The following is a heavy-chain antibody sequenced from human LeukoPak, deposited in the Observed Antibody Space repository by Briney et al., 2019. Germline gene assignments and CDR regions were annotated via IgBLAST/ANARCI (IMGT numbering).Heavy chain of an antibody. J-gene: IGHJ6*03. CDR1: GGSISSSSYY. CDR2: IYYSGST. CDR3: ARGPYERFPIYYMDV. D-gene: IGHD5-12*01. Sequence: KPSETLSLTCTVSGGSISSSSYYWGWIRQPPGKGLEWIGSIYYSGSTYYNPSLKSRVTISVDTSKTQFSLRLSSVTAADTAVYYCARGPYERFPIYYMDVWGKGTTVTDSS. V-gene: IGHV4-39*07.